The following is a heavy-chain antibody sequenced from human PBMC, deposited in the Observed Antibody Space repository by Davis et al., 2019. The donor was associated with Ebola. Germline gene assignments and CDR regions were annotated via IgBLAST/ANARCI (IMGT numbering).Heavy chain of an antibody. CDR2: IHHSGST. J-gene: IGHJ3*02. CDR3: AREAGMGIFEI. CDR1: GGSISSYY. Sequence: MPSETLSLTCTVSGGSISSYYWSWIRQPPGKGLEWIAYIHHSGSTNYNPSLKSRVTISVDTSKNQFSLKLSSVTAADTAVYYCAREAGMGIFEIWGQGTMVTVSS. D-gene: IGHD6-13*01. V-gene: IGHV4-59*01.